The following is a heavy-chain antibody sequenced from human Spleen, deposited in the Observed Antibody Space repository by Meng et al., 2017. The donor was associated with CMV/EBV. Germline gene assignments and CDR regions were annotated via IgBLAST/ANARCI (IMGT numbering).Heavy chain of an antibody. Sequence: QLPLQESGPGLVKPSETLSLTCTVSGGSISSSSYYWGWIRQPPGKGLEWIGSIYYSGSTYYNPSLKSRVTISVDTSKNQFSLKLSSVTAADTAVYYCARIWWDLWRGWFNPWGQGTLVTISS. CDR2: IYYSGST. D-gene: IGHD1-26*01. CDR3: ARIWWDLWRGWFNP. J-gene: IGHJ5*02. V-gene: IGHV4-39*07. CDR1: GGSISSSSYY.